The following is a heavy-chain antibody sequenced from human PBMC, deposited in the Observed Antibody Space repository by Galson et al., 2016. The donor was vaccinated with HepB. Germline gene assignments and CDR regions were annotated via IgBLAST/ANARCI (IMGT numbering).Heavy chain of an antibody. CDR1: GFTVSSNY. Sequence: SLRLSCAASGFTVSSNYMSWVRQAPGKGLEWVSLIYSGGSTYYADSVKGRFTISRDNSKNTLYLQMNSLRLEDTAVYYCARETTVFGVQGATGAFDYWGQGTLVTVSS. J-gene: IGHJ4*02. CDR2: IYSGGST. D-gene: IGHD3-3*01. V-gene: IGHV3-66*02. CDR3: ARETTVFGVQGATGAFDY.